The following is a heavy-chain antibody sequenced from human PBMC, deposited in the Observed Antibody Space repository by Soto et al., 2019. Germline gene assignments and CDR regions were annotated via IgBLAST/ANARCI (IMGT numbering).Heavy chain of an antibody. CDR2: IIVGNGRT. J-gene: IGHJ3*02. CDR1: GSTFSNSA. Sequence: SVKVSCKASGSTFSNSAVQWVRQARGQRLEWIGWIIVGNGRTNFAQELQGRLTISRDIYTNTAYMELSGLRSEDTAFYYCAAELYSGGRCRSFDIWREGTMVTVPS. D-gene: IGHD2-15*01. V-gene: IGHV1-58*01. CDR3: AAELYSGGRCRSFDI.